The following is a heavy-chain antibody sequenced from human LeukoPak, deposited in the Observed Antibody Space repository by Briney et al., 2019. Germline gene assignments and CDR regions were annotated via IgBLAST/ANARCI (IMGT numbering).Heavy chain of an antibody. J-gene: IGHJ4*02. V-gene: IGHV4-61*08. CDR3: ARGPPYYDILTGYYNGDFDY. D-gene: IGHD3-9*01. Sequence: SETLSLTCTVSGGSISSGGYYWSWIRQHPGKGLEWIGYIYYSGSTNYNPSLKSRVTISVDTSKNQFSLKLSSVTAADTAVYYCARGPPYYDILTGYYNGDFDYWGQGTLVTVSS. CDR1: GGSISSGGYY. CDR2: IYYSGST.